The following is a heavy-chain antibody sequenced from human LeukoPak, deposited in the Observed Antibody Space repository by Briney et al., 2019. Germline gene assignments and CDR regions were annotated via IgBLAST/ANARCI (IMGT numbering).Heavy chain of an antibody. CDR2: ISSSGSTI. Sequence: PGGSLRLSCAASGFTFSSYEMNWVRQAPGKGLEWVSYISSSGSTIYYADSVKGRFTISRDNAKNSLYLQRNSLRAEDTAVYYCARDRLGMDYWGQGTLVTVSS. D-gene: IGHD7-27*01. V-gene: IGHV3-48*03. CDR3: ARDRLGMDY. J-gene: IGHJ4*02. CDR1: GFTFSSYE.